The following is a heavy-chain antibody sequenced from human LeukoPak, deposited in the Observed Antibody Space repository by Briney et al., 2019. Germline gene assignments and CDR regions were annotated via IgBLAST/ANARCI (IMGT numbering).Heavy chain of an antibody. Sequence: PGGSLRLSWVASGXSFSSYWMNWVRQAPGKGLEWVANIRQDGSEKYYVDSVKGRFTISRDNAKNSLYLQMNSLRAEDTAVYYCARVPAGYTPDYWGQGTLVTVSS. CDR3: ARVPAGYTPDY. D-gene: IGHD5-24*01. CDR2: IRQDGSEK. J-gene: IGHJ4*02. CDR1: GXSFSSYW. V-gene: IGHV3-7*05.